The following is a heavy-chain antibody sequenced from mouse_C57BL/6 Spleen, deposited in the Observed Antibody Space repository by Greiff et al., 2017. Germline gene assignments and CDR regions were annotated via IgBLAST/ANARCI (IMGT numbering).Heavy chain of an antibody. J-gene: IGHJ2*01. CDR1: GYAFSSSW. CDR3: ARDDYGSSYYFDY. CDR2: IYPGAGAT. V-gene: IGHV1-82*01. Sequence: QVQLQQSGPELVKPGASVKISCKASGYAFSSSWMNWVKQRPGKGLAWIGRIYPGAGATNYNGKFKGKATLTADKSSSTAYMQLSSLTSEDSAVYFCARDDYGSSYYFDYWGQGTTLTVSS. D-gene: IGHD1-1*01.